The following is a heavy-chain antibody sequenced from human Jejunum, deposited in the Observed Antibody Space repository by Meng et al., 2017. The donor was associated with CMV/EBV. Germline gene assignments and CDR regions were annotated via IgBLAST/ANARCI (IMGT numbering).Heavy chain of an antibody. CDR2: ISSDGTNK. D-gene: IGHD3-9*01. CDR3: ARSIAATGPGY. CDR1: GSSFSGYR. J-gene: IGHJ1*01. Sequence: SCEASGSSFSGYRVHWVRQAPGKGLEWVAVISSDGTNKDYADSVRGRFTLSRDNSKNTAFLEMNSLRVEDTAVYYCARSIAATGPGYWGQGTLVTVSS. V-gene: IGHV3-30-3*01.